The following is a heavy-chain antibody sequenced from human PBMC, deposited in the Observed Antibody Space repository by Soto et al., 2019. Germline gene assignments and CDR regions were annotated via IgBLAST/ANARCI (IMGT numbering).Heavy chain of an antibody. V-gene: IGHV5-10-1*01. Sequence: GESLRISCKGSGYSFTSYWISWVRQMPGKGLEWMGRIDPSDSYTNYSPSFQGHVTISADKSISTAYLQWSSLKASDTAMYYCARHPIFRLRGSYQRPRHYYGMDVWGQGTTVTVSS. CDR3: ARHPIFRLRGSYQRPRHYYGMDV. D-gene: IGHD1-26*01. CDR2: IDPSDSYT. CDR1: GYSFTSYW. J-gene: IGHJ6*02.